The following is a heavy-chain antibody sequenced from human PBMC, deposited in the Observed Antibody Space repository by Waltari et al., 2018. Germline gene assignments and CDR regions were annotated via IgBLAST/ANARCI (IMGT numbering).Heavy chain of an antibody. J-gene: IGHJ4*02. CDR2: IKPDGSGK. V-gene: IGHV3-7*01. D-gene: IGHD2-15*01. CDR3: ARDVL. CDR1: GFTFSNFW. Sequence: EVQRVESGGDSVQPGGSPRLSCSASGFTFSNFWMSWVRQAPGKGLQVVASIKPDGSGKYYVESVKGRFTISRDNAKNSLNLQMDSLRVEDTAVYFCARDVLWGQGTRVTVSP.